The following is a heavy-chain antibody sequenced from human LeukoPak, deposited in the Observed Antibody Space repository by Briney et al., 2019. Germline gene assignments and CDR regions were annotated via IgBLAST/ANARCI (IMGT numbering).Heavy chain of an antibody. J-gene: IGHJ4*02. V-gene: IGHV3-21*01. CDR3: AREINLDY. CDR2: ISSSSSYI. Sequence: PGRSLRLSCAASGFTFSSYAMHWVRQAPGKGLEWVSSISSSSSYIVYADSVKGRFTISRDNAKNSLYLQMNSLRAEDTAVYYCAREINLDYWGQGTLVTVSS. CDR1: GFTFSSYA.